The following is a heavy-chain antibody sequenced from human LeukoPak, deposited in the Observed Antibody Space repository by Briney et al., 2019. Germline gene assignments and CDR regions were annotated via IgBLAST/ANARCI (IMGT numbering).Heavy chain of an antibody. Sequence: ASVKVSCKASGYTFTGYYMHWVRQAPGQGLEWMGWINPNSGGTNYAQKFQGRVTMTRDTSIITAYMELTRLRSDDTAVYYCARGPFTMVRGGPIDYWGQGTLVTVSS. V-gene: IGHV1-2*02. D-gene: IGHD3-10*01. J-gene: IGHJ4*02. CDR3: ARGPFTMVRGGPIDY. CDR1: GYTFTGYY. CDR2: INPNSGGT.